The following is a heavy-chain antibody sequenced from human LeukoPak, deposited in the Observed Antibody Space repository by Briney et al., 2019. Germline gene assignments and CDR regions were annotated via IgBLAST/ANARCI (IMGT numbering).Heavy chain of an antibody. CDR1: GFTFSSYG. D-gene: IGHD3-22*01. CDR2: IWYDGSNK. J-gene: IGHJ4*02. Sequence: GGSLRLSCAASGFTFSSYGMHWVRQAPGKGLEWVAVIWYDGSNKYYADSVKGRFTISRDNSKNTLYLQMNSLRAEGTAVYYCARDSGSGYYYVGWGQGTLVTVSS. CDR3: ARDSGSGYYYVG. V-gene: IGHV3-33*01.